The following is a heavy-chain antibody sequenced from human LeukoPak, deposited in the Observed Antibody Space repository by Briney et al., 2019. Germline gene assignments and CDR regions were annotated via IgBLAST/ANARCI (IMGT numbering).Heavy chain of an antibody. CDR3: ARDGSWGWAQYDY. Sequence: GGSLRLSCAVSGSTFSNYGMGWVRQALGKGLEWVAGITDNGGERNYADSVKGRFTISRDNSKSTLDLQMNSLRAEDTALYYCARDGSWGWAQYDYWGQGLLVTVSS. J-gene: IGHJ4*02. D-gene: IGHD5-24*01. V-gene: IGHV3-23*01. CDR1: GSTFSNYG. CDR2: ITDNGGER.